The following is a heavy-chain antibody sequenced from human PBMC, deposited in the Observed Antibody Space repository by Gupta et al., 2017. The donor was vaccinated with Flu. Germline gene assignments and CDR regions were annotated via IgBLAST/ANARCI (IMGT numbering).Heavy chain of an antibody. J-gene: IGHJ4*02. CDR3: ARDFHGGVVVTAILPDY. D-gene: IGHD2-21*02. Sequence: QVQLVQSGAEVKKPGASVKVSCKASGYTFTSYYMHWVRQAPGQGLEWMGIINPSGGSTSYAQKFQGRVTMTRDTSTSTVYMELSSLRSEDTAVYYCARDFHGGVVVTAILPDYWGQGTLVTVSS. V-gene: IGHV1-46*01. CDR2: INPSGGST. CDR1: GYTFTSYY.